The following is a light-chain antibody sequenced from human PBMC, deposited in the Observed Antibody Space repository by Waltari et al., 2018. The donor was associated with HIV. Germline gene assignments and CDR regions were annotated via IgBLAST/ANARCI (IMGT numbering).Light chain of an antibody. CDR3: NSRDSSGNLVV. Sequence: SSELTQDPAVSVALGQTVRNTCQGASLRTYYATWYRQRPGQAPVLVVYGNNNRPSGIPDRFSGSSSGDTASLTITATQAEDEADYYCNSRDSSGNLVVFGGGTKLTVL. CDR2: GNN. J-gene: IGLJ2*01. V-gene: IGLV3-19*01. CDR1: SLRTYY.